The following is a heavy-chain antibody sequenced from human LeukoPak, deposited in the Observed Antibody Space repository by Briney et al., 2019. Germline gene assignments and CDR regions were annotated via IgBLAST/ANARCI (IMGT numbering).Heavy chain of an antibody. CDR2: MYYSGST. D-gene: IGHD3-22*01. Sequence: SEPLFPTCTVSGGSISSGYYYRSWIRQPPGKGLAWIAYMYYSGSTYYNPSLKSRVTMSADTSKNQLSLKLSSVTAADTAVYYCARPYYYDSRFDPWGEGILVTVSS. CDR3: ARPYYYDSRFDP. V-gene: IGHV4-30-4*01. J-gene: IGHJ5*02. CDR1: GGSISSGYYY.